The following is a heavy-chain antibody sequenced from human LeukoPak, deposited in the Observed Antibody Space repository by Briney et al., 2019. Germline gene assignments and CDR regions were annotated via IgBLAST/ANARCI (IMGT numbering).Heavy chain of an antibody. V-gene: IGHV3-23*01. CDR3: SKAASSSWPSYQYGMYV. CDR2: ITGSGKNT. Sequence: GGSLRLSCAASGFIFSSYSMSWVRQAPGKGLEWVSVITGSGKNTYYADSVKGRFTISKDNPKNTVYLQMNDLRVDDTAVYYCSKAASSSWPSYQYGMYVWGQGTTVTVSS. J-gene: IGHJ6*02. CDR1: GFIFSSYS. D-gene: IGHD6-13*01.